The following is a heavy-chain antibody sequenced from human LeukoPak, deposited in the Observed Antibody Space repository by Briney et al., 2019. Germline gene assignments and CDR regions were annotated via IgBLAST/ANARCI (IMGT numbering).Heavy chain of an antibody. Sequence: PGGSLRLPCAASGFTYSNYAMTWVRQAPGKGLEWVAGISGSGGSTYFADAVKGRFTISRDNSKNTLYLQMNSLRAEDTAVYYCAKDRNYYDSGGYYNSFDYWGQGTLVTVSS. V-gene: IGHV3-23*01. CDR3: AKDRNYYDSGGYYNSFDY. CDR1: GFTYSNYA. J-gene: IGHJ4*02. D-gene: IGHD3-22*01. CDR2: ISGSGGST.